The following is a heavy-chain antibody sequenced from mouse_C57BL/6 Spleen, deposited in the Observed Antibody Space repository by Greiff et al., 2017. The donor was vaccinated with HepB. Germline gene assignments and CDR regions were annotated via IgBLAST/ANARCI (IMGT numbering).Heavy chain of an antibody. CDR2: IYPGDGDT. Sequence: VQLQQSGPELVKPGASVKLSCKASGYAFSSSWMNWVKQRPGKGLEWIGRIYPGDGDTNYNGNFKGKATLTANKSSSTAYMQLSILTSEDSAVYFCARPYYYGSTYYYAMDYWGQGTSVTVSS. CDR1: GYAFSSSW. D-gene: IGHD1-1*01. V-gene: IGHV1-82*01. CDR3: ARPYYYGSTYYYAMDY. J-gene: IGHJ4*01.